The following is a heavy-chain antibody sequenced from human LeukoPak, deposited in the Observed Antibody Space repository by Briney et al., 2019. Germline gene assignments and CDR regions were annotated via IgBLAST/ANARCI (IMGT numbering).Heavy chain of an antibody. V-gene: IGHV4-39*07. J-gene: IGHJ4*02. Sequence: PSETLSLTCAVSGGSISSSSYYWGWIRQPPGKGLEWIGSIYYSGSTYYNPSIKSRVTISVDTSKNQFSLKLSSVTAADTAVYYCARGKDSIAAAGTSYFDYWGQGTLVTVSS. CDR1: GGSISSSSYY. CDR3: ARGKDSIAAAGTSYFDY. CDR2: IYYSGST. D-gene: IGHD6-13*01.